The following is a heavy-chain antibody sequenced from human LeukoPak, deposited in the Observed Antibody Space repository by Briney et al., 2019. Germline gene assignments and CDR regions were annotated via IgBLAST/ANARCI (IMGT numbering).Heavy chain of an antibody. Sequence: QPGGSLRLSCEASGFSFSSYGMGWVRQAPGKGLEWVSTIRTSAGHIYYADSVKGRLTISRDNSKNTVYLQMNSLRAEDTAVYYCAKYYYGSGSSPLNFDYWGQGTLVTVSS. CDR2: IRTSAGHI. J-gene: IGHJ4*02. CDR3: AKYYYGSGSSPLNFDY. CDR1: GFSFSSYG. D-gene: IGHD3-10*01. V-gene: IGHV3-23*01.